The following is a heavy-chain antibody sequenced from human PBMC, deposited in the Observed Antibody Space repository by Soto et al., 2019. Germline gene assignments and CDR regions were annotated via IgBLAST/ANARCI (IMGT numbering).Heavy chain of an antibody. J-gene: IGHJ6*02. D-gene: IGHD4-17*01. Sequence: GGSLRLSCAASEYTFSIYWMHWVRQVPGKGLEWVSRINSDGSRTSYADSVKGRFTVSRDNAKNILYLQMNRLRAEDTAVYYCARERHNYVTRAFYHYYGLDVWGQGTTVTVS. CDR3: ARERHNYVTRAFYHYYGLDV. CDR1: EYTFSIYW. CDR2: INSDGSRT. V-gene: IGHV3-74*01.